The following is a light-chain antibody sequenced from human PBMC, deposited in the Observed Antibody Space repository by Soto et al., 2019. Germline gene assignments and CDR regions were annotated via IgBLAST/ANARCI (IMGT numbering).Light chain of an antibody. CDR3: QQYGSSPST. Sequence: EIVLTQSPGTLSLSPGERATLSCRASQRVSSSHLAWYQQKPGQAPRLFIYGASYRATGIPDRFSGSGSGTDFTLTISRLEPEDFAVYYCQQYGSSPSTFGGGTKVEI. J-gene: IGKJ4*01. CDR2: GAS. CDR1: QRVSSSH. V-gene: IGKV3-20*01.